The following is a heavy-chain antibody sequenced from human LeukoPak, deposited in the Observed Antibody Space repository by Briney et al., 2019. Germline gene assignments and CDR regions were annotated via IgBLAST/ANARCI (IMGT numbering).Heavy chain of an antibody. J-gene: IGHJ4*02. D-gene: IGHD5-24*01. CDR1: GFTFSSYA. Sequence: GRSLRLSCAASGFTFSSYAMHWVRQASGKGLEWVGRIRSKANSYATAYAASVKGRFTISRDDSKNTAYLQMNSLRAEDTAVYYCVRDPEALDYWGQGTLVTVSS. V-gene: IGHV3-73*01. CDR3: VRDPEALDY. CDR2: IRSKANSYAT.